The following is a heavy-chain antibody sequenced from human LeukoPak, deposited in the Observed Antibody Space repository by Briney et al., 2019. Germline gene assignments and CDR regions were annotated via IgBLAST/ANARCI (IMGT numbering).Heavy chain of an antibody. V-gene: IGHV1-69*04. Sequence: ASVKVSCKASGGTFSSYAISWVRQAPGQGLEWMGRIIPILGIANYAQKFQGRVTITADKSTSTAYMELSSLRSEDTAVYYCASFGAVAGMSYWGQGTLVTVSS. J-gene: IGHJ4*02. CDR2: IIPILGIA. D-gene: IGHD6-19*01. CDR3: ASFGAVAGMSY. CDR1: GGTFSSYA.